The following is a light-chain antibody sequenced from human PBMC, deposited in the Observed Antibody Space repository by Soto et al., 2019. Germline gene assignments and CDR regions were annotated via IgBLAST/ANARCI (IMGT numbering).Light chain of an antibody. CDR1: QSISTF. J-gene: IGKJ1*01. Sequence: DIQMTQSPSSLSTSVGDRVTITCRASQSISTFLNWYQQKPGKAPKLLIYDASSLQGGVPSRFSGGGSGTDFTLTITSLQPEDFATYYCQQTYTTPWTFCQGTKVEIK. CDR3: QQTYTTPWT. CDR2: DAS. V-gene: IGKV1-39*01.